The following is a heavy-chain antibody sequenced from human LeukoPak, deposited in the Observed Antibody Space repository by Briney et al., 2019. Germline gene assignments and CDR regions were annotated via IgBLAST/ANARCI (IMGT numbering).Heavy chain of an antibody. CDR3: VRRITGTTSDSFDY. J-gene: IGHJ4*02. CDR1: GGSISNYY. D-gene: IGHD1-20*01. V-gene: IGHV4-59*08. Sequence: SETLSLTCTVSGGSISNYYWSWIRQPPGKGLEWIGYIDYSGSTNYNPSLKSRVTIFVDTSKKQFSLKLSSVTAADTAVYYCVRRITGTTSDSFDYWGQGTLVTVSS. CDR2: IDYSGST.